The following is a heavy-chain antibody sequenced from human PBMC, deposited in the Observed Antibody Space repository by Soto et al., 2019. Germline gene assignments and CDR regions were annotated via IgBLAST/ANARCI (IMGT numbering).Heavy chain of an antibody. J-gene: IGHJ6*02. D-gene: IGHD6-19*01. CDR1: GYTFTGYY. V-gene: IGHV1-2*02. CDR3: ARDSISSGRSYGMDV. Sequence: GSSVKVSCKASGYTFTGYYMHWVRQAPGQGLEWMGWINPNSGGTNYAQKFQGRVTMTRDTSISTAYMELSRLRSDDTAVYYCARDSISSGRSYGMDVSGQGTTVTVSS. CDR2: INPNSGGT.